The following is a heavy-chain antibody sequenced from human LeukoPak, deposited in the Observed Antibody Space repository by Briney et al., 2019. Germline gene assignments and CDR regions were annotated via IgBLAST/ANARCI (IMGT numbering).Heavy chain of an antibody. CDR3: ATSLWFGELSHYHYGMDV. J-gene: IGHJ6*02. Sequence: ASVKVSCKASGYTFTSYDINWVRQATGQGLEWMGWMNPNSGNTGYAQKFQGRVTMTRNTSISTAYMELSSLRSEDTAVYYCATSLWFGELSHYHYGMDVWGQGTTVTVSS. CDR2: MNPNSGNT. V-gene: IGHV1-8*01. D-gene: IGHD3-10*01. CDR1: GYTFTSYD.